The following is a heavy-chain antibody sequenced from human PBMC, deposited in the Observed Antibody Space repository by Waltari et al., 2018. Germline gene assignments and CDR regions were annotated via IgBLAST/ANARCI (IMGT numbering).Heavy chain of an antibody. V-gene: IGHV3-74*01. CDR3: ARGARRTTVTTGWWYFDL. D-gene: IGHD4-17*01. CDR2: SKSDGSST. CDR1: GFTYSMYW. Sequence: EVQLVESGGGLVQPGGSLRLSCAASGFTYSMYWMPLVRQAPGKGLVWVSRSKSDGSSTSYADSVKGRFTISKDNAKNTVYLQMNSLRAEDTAIYYCARGARRTTVTTGWWYFDLWGRGTLVTVSS. J-gene: IGHJ2*01.